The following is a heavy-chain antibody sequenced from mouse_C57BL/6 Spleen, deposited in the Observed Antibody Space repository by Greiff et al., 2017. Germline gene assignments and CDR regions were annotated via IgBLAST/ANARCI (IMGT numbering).Heavy chain of an antibody. CDR3: AREGGSSYYWYFDV. CDR2: ISYDGSN. CDR1: GYSITSGYY. J-gene: IGHJ1*03. D-gene: IGHD1-1*01. Sequence: EVKLQESGPGLVKPSQSLSLTCSVTGYSITSGYYWNWIRQFPGNKLEWMGYISYDGSNNYNPSLKNRISITRDTSKNQFFLKLNSVTTEDTATYYCAREGGSSYYWYFDVWGTGTTVTVSS. V-gene: IGHV3-6*01.